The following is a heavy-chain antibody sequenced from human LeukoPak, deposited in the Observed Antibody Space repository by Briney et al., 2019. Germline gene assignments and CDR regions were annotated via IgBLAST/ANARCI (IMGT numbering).Heavy chain of an antibody. CDR3: ARDSSSQYYYYGMDV. D-gene: IGHD6-6*01. V-gene: IGHV3-11*01. CDR2: ISSGGSTI. Sequence: PGGSLRLSCAASGFTFSDYYMSWIRQAPGKGLEWVSYISSGGSTIYYADSVKGRFTISRDNAKNSLYLQMNSLRAEDTAVYYCARDSSSQYYYYGMDVWGQGTTVTVSS. CDR1: GFTFSDYY. J-gene: IGHJ6*02.